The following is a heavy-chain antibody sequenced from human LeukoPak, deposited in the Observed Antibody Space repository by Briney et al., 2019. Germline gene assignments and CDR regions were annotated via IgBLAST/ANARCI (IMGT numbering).Heavy chain of an antibody. Sequence: GGSLRLSCAASGFTFSSYAMSWVRQAPGKGLEWVSDISGSGGSTYYADSVKGRFTISRDNSKNTLYLQMNSLRAEDTAVYYCANGEQWLANFDYWGQGTLVTVSS. V-gene: IGHV3-23*01. D-gene: IGHD6-19*01. CDR1: GFTFSSYA. J-gene: IGHJ4*02. CDR2: ISGSGGST. CDR3: ANGEQWLANFDY.